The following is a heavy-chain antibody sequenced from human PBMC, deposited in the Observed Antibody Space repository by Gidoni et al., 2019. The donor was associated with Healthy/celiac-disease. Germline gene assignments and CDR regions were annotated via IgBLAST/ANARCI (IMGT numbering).Heavy chain of an antibody. CDR1: GFTCSSYS. D-gene: IGHD3-10*01. CDR2: ISSSSSYI. V-gene: IGHV3-21*01. Sequence: EGQPVESGGGLVKPGGSLRLACAASGFTCSSYSMNWVRQAPGKGLEGVSSISSSSSYIYYADSVKGRFTISRDNAKNSLYLQMNSLRAEDTAVYYCARSGVVYYYGMDVWGQGTTVTVSS. J-gene: IGHJ6*02. CDR3: ARSGVVYYYGMDV.